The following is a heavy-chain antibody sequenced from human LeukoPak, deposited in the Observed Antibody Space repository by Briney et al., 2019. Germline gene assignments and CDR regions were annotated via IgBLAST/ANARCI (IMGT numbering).Heavy chain of an antibody. V-gene: IGHV3-66*01. D-gene: IGHD1-7*01. J-gene: IGHJ4*02. CDR2: THADGST. CDR3: AREAPMPGNYYFDF. CDR1: GFTVSSNY. Sequence: GGSLRLSCAVSGFTVSSNYLSWVRQAPGKGLEWVSHTHADGSTYYADSVRERFTVSRDNSASTFYLQLNSLRAGDTAIYFCAREAPMPGNYYFDFWGQGTLVTVSS.